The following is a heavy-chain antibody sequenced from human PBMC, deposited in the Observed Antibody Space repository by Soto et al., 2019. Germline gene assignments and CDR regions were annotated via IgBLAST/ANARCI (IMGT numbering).Heavy chain of an antibody. D-gene: IGHD6-13*01. Sequence: SETLSLTCTVSGGSISSYYWTWIRQPPGKGLEWIGYIYYSGSTDYNPSLKSRVTISVAPSKTQFSLKLSSVTAANTAVYYCARLDGQHHYLAVSGKGTTVTVSS. J-gene: IGHJ6*03. CDR3: ARLDGQHHYLAV. V-gene: IGHV4-59*08. CDR1: GGSISSYY. CDR2: IYYSGST.